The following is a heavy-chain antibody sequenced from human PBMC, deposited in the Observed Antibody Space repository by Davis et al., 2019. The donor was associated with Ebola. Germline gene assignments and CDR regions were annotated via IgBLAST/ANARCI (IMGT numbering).Heavy chain of an antibody. D-gene: IGHD3-3*01. Sequence: GESLKISCAASGFTFSSYWMSWVRQAPGKRLEWVANIKQDGSEKYYVDSVKGRFTISRDNAKNSLYLQMNSLRAEDTAVYYCARDPDPYYDFWSGYYTGNWFDPWGQGTLVTVSS. CDR2: IKQDGSEK. CDR3: ARDPDPYYDFWSGYYTGNWFDP. V-gene: IGHV3-7*01. J-gene: IGHJ5*02. CDR1: GFTFSSYW.